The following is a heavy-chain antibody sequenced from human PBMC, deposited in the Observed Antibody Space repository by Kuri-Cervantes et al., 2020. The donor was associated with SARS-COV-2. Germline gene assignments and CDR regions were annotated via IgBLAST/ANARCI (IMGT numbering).Heavy chain of an antibody. J-gene: IGHJ3*02. Sequence: ESLKISCTASGFTFGDYAMSWIRQPPGKGLEWIGEINHSGSTNYNPSLKSRVTISVDTSKNQFSLKLSSVTAADTAVYYCARGEGIVLVVYALAFDIWGQGTMVTVSS. CDR2: INHSGST. CDR1: GFTFGDYA. V-gene: IGHV4-34*01. D-gene: IGHD2-8*02. CDR3: ARGEGIVLVVYALAFDI.